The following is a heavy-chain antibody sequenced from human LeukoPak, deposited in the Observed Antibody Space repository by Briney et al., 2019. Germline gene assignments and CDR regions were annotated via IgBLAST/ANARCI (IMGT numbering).Heavy chain of an antibody. V-gene: IGHV1-18*01. CDR1: GYTFTSYG. D-gene: IGHD4-11*01. CDR2: ISAYNGNT. Sequence: GASVKVSCKASGYTFTSYGISWVRQAPGQGLEWMGWISAYNGNTNYAQKLQDRVTMTTDTSTSTAHMELRSLRSDDTAVYYCTRADYSNPYDAFDIWGQGTMVTVSS. CDR3: TRADYSNPYDAFDI. J-gene: IGHJ3*02.